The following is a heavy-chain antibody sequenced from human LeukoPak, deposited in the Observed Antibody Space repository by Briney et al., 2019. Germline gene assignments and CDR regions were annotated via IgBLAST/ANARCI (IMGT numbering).Heavy chain of an antibody. D-gene: IGHD3-10*01. CDR3: ARGHYYGSGSYYNGDY. CDR2: IKQDGSEK. CDR1: GFTFSSYW. V-gene: IGHV3-7*01. J-gene: IGHJ4*02. Sequence: GGSLRLSCAASGFTFSSYWMSWVRQAPGKGLEWVANIKQDGSEKYYVDSVKGRFTISRDNAKNSLYLQRNSLRAEDTAVYYCARGHYYGSGSYYNGDYWGQGTLVTVSS.